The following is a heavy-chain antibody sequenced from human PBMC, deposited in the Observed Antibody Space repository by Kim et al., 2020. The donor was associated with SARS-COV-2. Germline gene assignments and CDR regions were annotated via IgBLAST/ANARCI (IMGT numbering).Heavy chain of an antibody. Sequence: ADSVKRRFSIARDMSKNTISLQMNTLRVEDTAVYFCVRDANMVRRGIIPDYWGQGTLVTVSS. D-gene: IGHD3-10*01. J-gene: IGHJ4*02. CDR3: VRDANMVRRGIIPDY. V-gene: IGHV3-66*01.